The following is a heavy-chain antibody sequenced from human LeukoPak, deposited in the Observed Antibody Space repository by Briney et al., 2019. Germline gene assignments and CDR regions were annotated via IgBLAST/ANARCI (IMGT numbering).Heavy chain of an antibody. J-gene: IGHJ6*03. D-gene: IGHD2-21*02. Sequence: PSETLSLTCTVSGGSISSYYWSWIRQPPGKGLEWIGYIYYSGSTNYNPSLKSRVTISVDTSKNQFSLKLSSVTAADTAVYYCASTAYCGGDCYSDYYYYYMDVWGKGTTVTVSS. CDR2: IYYSGST. CDR1: GGSISSYY. V-gene: IGHV4-59*01. CDR3: ASTAYCGGDCYSDYYYYYMDV.